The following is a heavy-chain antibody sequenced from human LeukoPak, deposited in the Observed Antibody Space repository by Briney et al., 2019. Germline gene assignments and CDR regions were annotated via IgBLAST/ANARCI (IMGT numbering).Heavy chain of an antibody. CDR1: GGSIRSYY. J-gene: IGHJ3*02. V-gene: IGHV4-59*01. Sequence: SETLSLTCTVSGGSIRSYYWSWIRQPPGKGLEWIGYVYYSGSTNYNPSLKSRVTISVDTSKNQFSLKLSSVTAADTAVYDCARAVNDYGAPPDVFDIWGQGTMVTVSS. D-gene: IGHD4-17*01. CDR3: ARAVNDYGAPPDVFDI. CDR2: VYYSGST.